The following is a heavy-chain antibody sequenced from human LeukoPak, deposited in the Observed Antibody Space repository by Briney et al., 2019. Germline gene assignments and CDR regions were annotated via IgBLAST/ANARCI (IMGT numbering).Heavy chain of an antibody. CDR1: GFTFDDYA. Sequence: GGSLRLSCAASGFTFDDYAMHWVRQAPGKGPEWVSLISGDGGSTYYADSVKGRFTISRDNSKNSLYLQMNSLRTEDTALYYCAKAGYCSGGSCYNWFDPWGQGTLVTVSS. CDR3: AKAGYCSGGSCYNWFDP. V-gene: IGHV3-43*02. CDR2: ISGDGGST. D-gene: IGHD2-15*01. J-gene: IGHJ5*02.